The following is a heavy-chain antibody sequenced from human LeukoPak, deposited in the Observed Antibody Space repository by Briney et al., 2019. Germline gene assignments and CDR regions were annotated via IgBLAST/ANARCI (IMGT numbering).Heavy chain of an antibody. J-gene: IGHJ4*02. CDR3: AKDGGSYYPMGGADY. CDR1: GFTFSSYG. CDR2: ISYDGSNK. V-gene: IGHV3-30*18. D-gene: IGHD1-26*01. Sequence: GRSLRLSCAASGFTFSSYGMHWVRQAPGKGLEWVAVISYDGSNKYYADSVKGRFTISRDNSKNTLYLQMNSLRAEDTALYYCAKDGGSYYPMGGADYWGQGTLVTVSS.